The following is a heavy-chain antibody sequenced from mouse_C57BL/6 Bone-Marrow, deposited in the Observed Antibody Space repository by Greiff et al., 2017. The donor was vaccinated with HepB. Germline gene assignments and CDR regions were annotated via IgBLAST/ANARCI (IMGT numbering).Heavy chain of an antibody. D-gene: IGHD3-2*02. CDR3: ARWTAQATWFAY. Sequence: EVQLQQSGPELVKPGASVKMSCKASGYTFTDYNMHWVKQSHGKSLEWIGYINPNNGGTSSNQKFKGKATLTVNKSSSTAYMELRSLTSEDSAVYYCARWTAQATWFAYWGQGTLVTVSA. J-gene: IGHJ3*01. CDR1: GYTFTDYN. CDR2: INPNNGGT. V-gene: IGHV1-22*01.